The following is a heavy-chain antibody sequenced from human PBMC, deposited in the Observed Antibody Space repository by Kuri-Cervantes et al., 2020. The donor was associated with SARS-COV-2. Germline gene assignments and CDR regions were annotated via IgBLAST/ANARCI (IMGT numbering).Heavy chain of an antibody. CDR1: GGSISSSSYY. V-gene: IGHV4-39*01. CDR3: ATPSGGYSYGPYYYGMDV. D-gene: IGHD5-18*01. Sequence: SETLSLTCTVSGGSISSSSYYWGWLRQPPGKGLEWIGSIYYSGSTYYNPSLKSRVTISVDTSKNQFSLKLSSVTAADTAVYYCATPSGGYSYGPYYYGMDVWGQGTTVTVSS. CDR2: IYYSGST. J-gene: IGHJ6*02.